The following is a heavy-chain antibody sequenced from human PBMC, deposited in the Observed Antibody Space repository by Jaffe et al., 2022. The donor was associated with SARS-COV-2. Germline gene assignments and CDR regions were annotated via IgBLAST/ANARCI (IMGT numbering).Heavy chain of an antibody. Sequence: QVQLVESGGGVVQPGRSLRLSCAASGFTFSSYGMHWVRQAPGKGLEWVAVISYDGSNKYYADSVKGRFTISRDNSKNTLYLQMNSLRAEDTAVYYCAKERVGATILDYWGQGTLVTVSS. CDR2: ISYDGSNK. CDR3: AKERVGATILDY. CDR1: GFTFSSYG. J-gene: IGHJ4*02. D-gene: IGHD1-26*01. V-gene: IGHV3-30*18.